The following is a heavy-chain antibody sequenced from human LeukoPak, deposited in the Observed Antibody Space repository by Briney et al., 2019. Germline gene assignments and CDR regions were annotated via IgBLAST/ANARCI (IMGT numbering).Heavy chain of an antibody. CDR1: GGSISSGSYY. V-gene: IGHV4-61*02. CDR3: ARTLSVLRFLEWLDPHDAFDI. Sequence: SETLSLTCTVSGGSISSGSYYWSWIRQPAGKGLEWIGRIYTSGSTNYNPSLKSRVTISVDTSKNQFSLKLSSVTAADTAVYYCARTLSVLRFLEWLDPHDAFDIWGQGTMVTVSS. J-gene: IGHJ3*02. CDR2: IYTSGST. D-gene: IGHD3-3*01.